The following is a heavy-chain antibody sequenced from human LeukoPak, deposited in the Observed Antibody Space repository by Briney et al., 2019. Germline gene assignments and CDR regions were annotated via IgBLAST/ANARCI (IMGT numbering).Heavy chain of an antibody. J-gene: IGHJ4*02. CDR1: GSTFSSYS. V-gene: IGHV3-21*01. D-gene: IGHD6-19*01. CDR2: ISSSGGYI. CDR3: ARDSGTSYSSGWYDY. Sequence: PGGSLRLSCAASGSTFSSYSMNWVRQAPGKGLEWVSSISSSGGYIYYADSVKGRFTISRDNAKNSLYLQMNSLRAEDTAVYYCARDSGTSYSSGWYDYWGQGTLVTVSS.